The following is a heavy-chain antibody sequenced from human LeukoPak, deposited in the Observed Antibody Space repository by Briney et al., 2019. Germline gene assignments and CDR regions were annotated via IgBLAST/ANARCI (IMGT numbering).Heavy chain of an antibody. CDR3: ARDNDWAFDL. J-gene: IGHJ4*02. CDR2: INHNAEMI. CDR1: GFPFGSYV. V-gene: IGHV3-48*02. Sequence: HPGGSLTLSCEASGFPFGSYVMSWVRQAPGKGLEWIAYINHNAEMIFYPDFVKGRFTISRDNAKNSLYLQMNALRYEDTAIYYCARDNDWAFDLWGQGTLVTVSS. D-gene: IGHD3-9*01.